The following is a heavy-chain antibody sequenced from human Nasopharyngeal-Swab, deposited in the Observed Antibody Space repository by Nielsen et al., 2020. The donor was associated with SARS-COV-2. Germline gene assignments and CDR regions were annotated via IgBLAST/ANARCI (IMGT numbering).Heavy chain of an antibody. CDR2: ISSGSGYI. CDR1: GFTFSNYS. J-gene: IGHJ5*02. D-gene: IGHD3-9*01. Sequence: GGSLRLSCAASGFTFSNYSMNWVRQAPGKGLEWVSSISSGSGYIFYADSVKGRFTVSRDNATSSLFLQMNSLRADDPAVYYCARWDSLTAPPWGQGTLVTVSS. CDR3: ARWDSLTAPP. V-gene: IGHV3-21*01.